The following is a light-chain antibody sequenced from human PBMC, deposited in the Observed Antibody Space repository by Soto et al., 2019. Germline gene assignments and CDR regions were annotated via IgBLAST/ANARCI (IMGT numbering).Light chain of an antibody. CDR3: CSYGGTCTYV. Sequence: QSALTQPRSVSGSPGQSVTISCTGTKSDLGDYNYVSWFQQHPGKTPKLMIYDVTRRPSGVPDRFSGSQSGNTASLTISGLQAEDEADYYCCSYGGTCTYVFGTGTKLTVL. J-gene: IGLJ1*01. CDR2: DVT. V-gene: IGLV2-11*01. CDR1: KSDLGDYNY.